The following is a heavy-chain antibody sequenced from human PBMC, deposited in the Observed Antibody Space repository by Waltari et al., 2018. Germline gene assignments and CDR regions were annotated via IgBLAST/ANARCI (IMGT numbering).Heavy chain of an antibody. CDR1: GGSFSGYY. CDR2: INHSGST. CDR3: ARTLSSPRSGWYGYNWFDP. V-gene: IGHV4-34*01. J-gene: IGHJ5*02. D-gene: IGHD6-19*01. Sequence: QVQLQQWGAGLLKPSETLSLTCAVYGGSFSGYYWSWIRQPPGKGLGWIGEINHSGSTNYNPSLKSRVTISVDTSKNQFSLKLSSVTAADTAVYYCARTLSSPRSGWYGYNWFDPWGQGTLVTVSS.